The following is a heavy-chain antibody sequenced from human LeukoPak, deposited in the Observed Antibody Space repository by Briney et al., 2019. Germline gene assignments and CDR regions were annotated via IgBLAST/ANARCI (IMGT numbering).Heavy chain of an antibody. J-gene: IGHJ4*02. V-gene: IGHV3-30*18. D-gene: IGHD3-22*01. CDR2: ISHDGSNK. CDR3: ANPGKRRVVTITDFDY. Sequence: GGSLRLSCAASGFTFSYYGMHWVRQAPGRGLEWVAVISHDGSNKYYADSVKGRSTISRDNSKNTLYLQMNSLRPEDTSVYYCANPGKRRVVTITDFDYWGQGTLVTVSS. CDR1: GFTFSYYG.